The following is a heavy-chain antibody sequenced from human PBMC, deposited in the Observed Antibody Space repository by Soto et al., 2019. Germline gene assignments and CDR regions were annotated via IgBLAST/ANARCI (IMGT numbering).Heavy chain of an antibody. CDR3: ARGRGYCSRTTGFPYCFDY. V-gene: IGHV3-7*01. CDR2: IKQDGSEK. CDR1: GFTFSSYW. J-gene: IGHJ4*02. D-gene: IGHD2-2*01. Sequence: EVQLVESGGGLVQPGGSLRLSCAASGFTFSSYWMSWVRQAPGKGLEWVANIKQDGSEKYYVDSVKGRFTISRDNDKISLYLQMNSLRAEDTAVYYCARGRGYCSRTTGFPYCFDYWGQGTLVTVSS.